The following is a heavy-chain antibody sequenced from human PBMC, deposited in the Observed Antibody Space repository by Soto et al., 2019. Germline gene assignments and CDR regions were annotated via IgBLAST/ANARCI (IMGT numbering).Heavy chain of an antibody. V-gene: IGHV3-64D*08. D-gene: IGHD4-17*01. Sequence: GGSLRLSCSASGFTFSSYAMHWVRQAPGKGLEYVSAISSTGGSTYYADSVKGRFTISRDNSKNTLYLQMSSLRAADTAVYYCARHLYGDYDLNWFDPWGQGTLVTVSS. J-gene: IGHJ5*02. CDR2: ISSTGGST. CDR1: GFTFSSYA. CDR3: ARHLYGDYDLNWFDP.